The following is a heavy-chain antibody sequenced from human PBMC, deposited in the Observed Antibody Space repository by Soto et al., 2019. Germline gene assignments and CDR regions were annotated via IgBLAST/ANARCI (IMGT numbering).Heavy chain of an antibody. CDR3: ARDPDEVVGTDYHYYGMDV. CDR2: ILPVFGTT. D-gene: IGHD1-26*01. CDR1: GDTSSNYG. Sequence: SVKVSCKASGDTSSNYGVSCVRQAPGQGLEWMGGILPVFGTTTYARNFQGRITITADKSTSTVYMELTSLRSDDTATYYCARDPDEVVGTDYHYYGMDVWDQGATVTVSS. V-gene: IGHV1-69*06. J-gene: IGHJ6*02.